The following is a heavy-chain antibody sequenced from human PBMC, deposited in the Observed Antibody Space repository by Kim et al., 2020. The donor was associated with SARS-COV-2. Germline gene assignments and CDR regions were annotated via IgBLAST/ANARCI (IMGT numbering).Heavy chain of an antibody. Sequence: ASVKVSCKVSGDTLIQLSVHWVRQASGKGLEWMGGFNPEDGETIYAQKFQGRVTMTEDTSTDTAYMELSSLRSDDTAVYHCATVKVTIFGLAFDSWGQGTLVTVSS. J-gene: IGHJ4*02. V-gene: IGHV1-24*01. CDR1: GDTLIQLS. CDR2: FNPEDGET. D-gene: IGHD3-3*01. CDR3: ATVKVTIFGLAFDS.